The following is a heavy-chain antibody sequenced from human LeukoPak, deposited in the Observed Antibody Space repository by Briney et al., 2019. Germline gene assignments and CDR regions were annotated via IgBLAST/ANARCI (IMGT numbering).Heavy chain of an antibody. CDR1: GYTFTKYV. Sequence: ASVQVSCKPSGYTFTKYVVHWVRQAPGQRPEWMGWINAGNGDTKYSQNFQDRVTITRDTSANTAYMELSSLTSEDTALYYCARDDCGDTCYPGGYWGQGTLVTVSS. J-gene: IGHJ4*02. D-gene: IGHD2-21*01. V-gene: IGHV1-3*01. CDR2: INAGNGDT. CDR3: ARDDCGDTCYPGGY.